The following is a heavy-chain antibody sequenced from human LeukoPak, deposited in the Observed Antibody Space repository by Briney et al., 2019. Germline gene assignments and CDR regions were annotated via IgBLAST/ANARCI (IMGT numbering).Heavy chain of an antibody. D-gene: IGHD3-10*01. V-gene: IGHV1-2*02. Sequence: ASVKVSCKASGYTFTRYAMNWVRQAPGQGLEWMGWINPNSGGTNYAQKFQGRVTMTRDTYISTAYMELSRLRSDDTAVSYCARSSRELWIGFDYWGQGTLVTVSS. CDR3: ARSSRELWIGFDY. J-gene: IGHJ4*02. CDR1: GYTFTRYA. CDR2: INPNSGGT.